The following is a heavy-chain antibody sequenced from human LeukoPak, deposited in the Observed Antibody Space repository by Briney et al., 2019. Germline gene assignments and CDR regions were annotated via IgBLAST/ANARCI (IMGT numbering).Heavy chain of an antibody. CDR2: ISDSGGST. Sequence: PGGSLRLSCAASGFTFSSYAMSWVRQAPGKGLEGVSTISDSGGSTYYADSVRGRFTISRDKSKNTLNLQMNTLRAQDTAVYYCAKDPTQWLTANWFDPWGQGTLVTVSS. D-gene: IGHD5-12*01. J-gene: IGHJ5*02. V-gene: IGHV3-23*01. CDR3: AKDPTQWLTANWFDP. CDR1: GFTFSSYA.